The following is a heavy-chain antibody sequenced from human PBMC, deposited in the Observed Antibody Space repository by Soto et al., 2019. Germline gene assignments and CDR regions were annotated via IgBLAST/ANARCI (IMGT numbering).Heavy chain of an antibody. V-gene: IGHV3-11*01. D-gene: IGHD6-6*01. CDR2: ISSSGSTI. Sequence: GGSLRLSCAASGFTFSDYYMSWIRQAPGKGLEWVSYISSSGSTIYYADSVKGRFTISRDNAKNSLYLQMNSLRAEDTAVYYCAREHSSGPDTQFDYWGQGTLVTVSS. CDR1: GFTFSDYY. J-gene: IGHJ4*02. CDR3: AREHSSGPDTQFDY.